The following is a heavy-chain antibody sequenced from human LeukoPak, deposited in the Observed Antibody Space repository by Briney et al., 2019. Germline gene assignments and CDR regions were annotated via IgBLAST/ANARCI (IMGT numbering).Heavy chain of an antibody. V-gene: IGHV3-21*04. Sequence: GGSLRLSCAASGFTFSSYSMNWVRQAPGKGLEWVSSISSSSSYIYYADSVKGRFTISRDNSKNTLYLQMYSLRAEDTAVYYCAKDPVKDIVVVPAANWFDPWGQGTLVTVSS. CDR2: ISSSSSYI. J-gene: IGHJ5*02. D-gene: IGHD2-2*01. CDR1: GFTFSSYS. CDR3: AKDPVKDIVVVPAANWFDP.